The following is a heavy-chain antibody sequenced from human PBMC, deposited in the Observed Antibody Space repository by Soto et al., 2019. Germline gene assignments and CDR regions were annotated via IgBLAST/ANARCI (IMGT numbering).Heavy chain of an antibody. CDR1: GFTFRDYG. CDR2: IWYDGSNK. D-gene: IGHD3-3*01. Sequence: QVQLVESGGGVVQPGRSLRLSCAASGFTFRDYGMHWVRQAPGKGLEWVAVIWYDGSNKYYADSVKGRFTISRDNSKNTLYLQMNSLRAEDTAVYYCARDLGILEWLYTMEYWGQGTLVSVSS. CDR3: ARDLGILEWLYTMEY. V-gene: IGHV3-33*01. J-gene: IGHJ4*02.